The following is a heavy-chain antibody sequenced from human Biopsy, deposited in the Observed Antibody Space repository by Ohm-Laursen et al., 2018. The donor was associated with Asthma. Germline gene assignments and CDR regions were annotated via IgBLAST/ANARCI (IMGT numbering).Heavy chain of an antibody. D-gene: IGHD4-17*01. CDR1: GYSINFGDYY. V-gene: IGHV4-31*11. CDR2: IYYRGSA. J-gene: IGHJ5*02. Sequence: SLSLSFTCAVSGYSINFGDYYWSRIRQHPVKGLEWIGYIYYRGSAYYNSSLKSRVSISLDTSKNQFFLSMTSVTAADTAVYYCARDSYGDDGIDAWGQGTLVTVSS. CDR3: ARDSYGDDGIDA.